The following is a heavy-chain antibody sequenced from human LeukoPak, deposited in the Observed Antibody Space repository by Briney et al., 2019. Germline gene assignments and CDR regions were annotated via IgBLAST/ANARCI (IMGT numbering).Heavy chain of an antibody. Sequence: GASVEVSCKASGYTFTSYGISWVRQAPGQGLEWMGWISAYNGNTNYAQKLQGRVTMTTDTSTSTAYMELRSLRSDDTAVYYCARANYYDFWSGYYTGIEIDYWGQGTLVTVSS. CDR2: ISAYNGNT. CDR1: GYTFTSYG. J-gene: IGHJ4*02. CDR3: ARANYYDFWSGYYTGIEIDY. D-gene: IGHD3-3*01. V-gene: IGHV1-18*01.